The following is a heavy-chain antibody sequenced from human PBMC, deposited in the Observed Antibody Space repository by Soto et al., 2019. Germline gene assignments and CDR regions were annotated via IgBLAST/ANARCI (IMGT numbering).Heavy chain of an antibody. Sequence: QVQLVESGGGVVQPGRSLRLSCAASGFTFSSYGMHWVRQAPGKGLEWVAVIWFDGSNKYYEDSVKGRFTISRDNSKNTLYLQMHSLRAEDTAVSYCARVEITGTTFRGFDYWGQGTLVTVSS. CDR3: ARVEITGTTFRGFDY. V-gene: IGHV3-33*01. CDR1: GFTFSSYG. CDR2: IWFDGSNK. J-gene: IGHJ4*02. D-gene: IGHD1-20*01.